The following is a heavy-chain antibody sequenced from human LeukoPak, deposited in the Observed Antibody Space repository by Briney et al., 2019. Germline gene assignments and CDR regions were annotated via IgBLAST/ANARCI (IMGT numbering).Heavy chain of an antibody. D-gene: IGHD4-17*01. CDR1: GGSISSASYY. CDR2: IYISGST. Sequence: SQTLSLTCTVSGGSISSASYYWSWIRQPAGKGLEWIGRIYISGSTNYKSSLKSRVTISVDTSKNQFSLKLSSVTAADTAVYYCAREREGPYGYLDYWGQGTLVTVSS. V-gene: IGHV4-61*02. CDR3: AREREGPYGYLDY. J-gene: IGHJ4*02.